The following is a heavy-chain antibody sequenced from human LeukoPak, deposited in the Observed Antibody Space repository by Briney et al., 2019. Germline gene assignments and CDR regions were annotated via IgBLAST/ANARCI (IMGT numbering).Heavy chain of an antibody. J-gene: IGHJ6*02. D-gene: IGHD2-15*01. CDR1: GYTFTSYG. Sequence: ASVKVSCKASGYTFTSYGISWVRQAPGQGLEWMGWISAYNGNTTYAQKLQGRVTMTTDASTSTAYMEMRSLRSDDTAVYYCAREVVVVVAAYYGMDVWGQGTTVTVSS. CDR2: ISAYNGNT. CDR3: AREVVVVVAAYYGMDV. V-gene: IGHV1-18*01.